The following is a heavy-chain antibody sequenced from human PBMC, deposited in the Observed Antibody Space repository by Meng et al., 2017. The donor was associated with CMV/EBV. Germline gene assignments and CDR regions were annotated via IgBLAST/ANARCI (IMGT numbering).Heavy chain of an antibody. J-gene: IGHJ2*01. CDR1: GGSFSGYH. CDR3: ARVTEGDWYFDL. Sequence: LRLSCAVYGGSFSGYHWNWIRQPPGKGLECIGEINHSGTTIYSPSLRSRVTISIDRSKKQFSLRLNSVTAADTAVYYCARVTEGDWYFDLWGRGTLVTVSS. D-gene: IGHD1-14*01. V-gene: IGHV4-34*01. CDR2: INHSGTT.